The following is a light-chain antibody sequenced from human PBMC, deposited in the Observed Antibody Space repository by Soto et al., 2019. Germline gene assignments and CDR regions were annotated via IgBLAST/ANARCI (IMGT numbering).Light chain of an antibody. Sequence: QSVLTQPPSVSGAPGQRVTLSCTRSISNIGAGYGVHWYQQLPGRAPKLLVYDNNKRHSGVPDRFSGSKSGTSASLAITGLQADDEADYYCQSYDSSLSGVVFGGGTKLTVL. J-gene: IGLJ2*01. CDR3: QSYDSSLSGVV. CDR2: DNN. V-gene: IGLV1-40*01. CDR1: ISNIGAGYG.